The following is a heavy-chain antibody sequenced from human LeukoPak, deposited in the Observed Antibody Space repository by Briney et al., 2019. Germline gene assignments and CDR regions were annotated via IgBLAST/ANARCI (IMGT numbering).Heavy chain of an antibody. CDR3: VREGGSDWYSGWFDP. CDR2: IRYDGSNK. CDR1: GFTLSSYG. D-gene: IGHD6-19*01. V-gene: IGHV3-30*02. J-gene: IGHJ5*02. Sequence: GGSLRLSCAASGFTLSSYGMHWVRQAPGKGLEWLAFIRYDGSNKYYADSVKGRFTISRDNSKNTLYLQMNSLRAEDTAVYYCVREGGSDWYSGWFDPWGQGTLVTVSS.